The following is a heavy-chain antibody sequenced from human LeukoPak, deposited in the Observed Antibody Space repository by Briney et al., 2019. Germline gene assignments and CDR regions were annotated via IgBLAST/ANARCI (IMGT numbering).Heavy chain of an antibody. Sequence: SVKVSCRASAGTFISYAISWVRQAPGQGLEWMGRIIPIFGIANYAQKFQGRVTITADKPTSTAYMELSSLRSEDTAVYYCARESGYSYGYFDYWGQGTLVTVSS. CDR1: AGTFISYA. D-gene: IGHD5-18*01. J-gene: IGHJ4*02. CDR3: ARESGYSYGYFDY. V-gene: IGHV1-69*04. CDR2: IIPIFGIA.